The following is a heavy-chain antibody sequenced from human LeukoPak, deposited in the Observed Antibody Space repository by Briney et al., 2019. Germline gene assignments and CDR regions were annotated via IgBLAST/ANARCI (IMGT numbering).Heavy chain of an antibody. D-gene: IGHD5-12*01. CDR2: IIPIFGTA. J-gene: IGHJ6*03. CDR3: ASRTGGYDPYYYYYMDV. V-gene: IGHV1-69*06. CDR1: GGTFSSYA. Sequence: SVEVSCKASGGTFSSYAISWVRQAPGQGLEWMGRIIPIFGTANYAQKFQGRVTITADKSTSTAYMELSSLRSEDTAVYYCASRTGGYDPYYYYYMDVWGKGTTVTVSS.